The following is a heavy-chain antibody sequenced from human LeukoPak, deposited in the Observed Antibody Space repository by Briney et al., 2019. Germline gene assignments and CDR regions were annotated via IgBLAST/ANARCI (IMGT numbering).Heavy chain of an antibody. J-gene: IGHJ5*02. Sequence: ASVTVSCKASGGTFSSYAISWVRQAPGQGLEWMGGIIPIFGTANYAQKFQGRVTITADESTSTAYMELSSLRSEDTAVYYCARGNRVATYWFDPWGQGTLVTVSS. D-gene: IGHD5-12*01. V-gene: IGHV1-69*13. CDR3: ARGNRVATYWFDP. CDR1: GGTFSSYA. CDR2: IIPIFGTA.